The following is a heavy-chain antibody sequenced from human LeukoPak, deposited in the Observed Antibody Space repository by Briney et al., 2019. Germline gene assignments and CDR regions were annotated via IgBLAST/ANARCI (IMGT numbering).Heavy chain of an antibody. Sequence: GGSLRLSCAASGFTLDNYGMTWVRQVPGKGLKWVSGVNWNGGSTGYADSVKGRFTISRDNAKNSLYLQMNSLRAEDTALYYCARVSDISVAAYFDYWGQGTLVTVSS. CDR1: GFTLDNYG. V-gene: IGHV3-20*04. J-gene: IGHJ4*02. CDR2: VNWNGGST. CDR3: ARVSDISVAAYFDY. D-gene: IGHD6-19*01.